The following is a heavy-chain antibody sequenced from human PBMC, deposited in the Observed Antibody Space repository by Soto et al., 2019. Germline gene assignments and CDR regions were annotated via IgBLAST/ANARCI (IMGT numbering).Heavy chain of an antibody. CDR1: GFSLSTSGVG. CDR2: IYWDDDK. V-gene: IGHV2-5*02. CDR3: AHSEYYYDSSGYYPLFDY. Sequence: QITLKESGPTLVKPTQTLTLTCTFSGFSLSTSGVGVGWIRQPPGKALEWLALIYWDDDKRYSPSLKSRLTTTKDTSKTHVVLTMTNMDPVDTATYCCAHSEYYYDSSGYYPLFDYWGQGTLVTVSS. J-gene: IGHJ4*02. D-gene: IGHD3-22*01.